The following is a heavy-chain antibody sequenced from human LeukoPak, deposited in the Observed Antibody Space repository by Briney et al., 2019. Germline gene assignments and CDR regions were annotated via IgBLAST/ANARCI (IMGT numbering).Heavy chain of an antibody. Sequence: GESLKISCKGSGSSFTSYWIAWVRELPGKGLEWMGIIYPGDSDTRYSPSFQGQVTISADKSISTAYLQWSSLKASHTAMYYCARRDYGGKHFDYWGQGTLVTVSS. D-gene: IGHD4-23*01. CDR2: IYPGDSDT. J-gene: IGHJ4*02. V-gene: IGHV5-51*01. CDR1: GSSFTSYW. CDR3: ARRDYGGKHFDY.